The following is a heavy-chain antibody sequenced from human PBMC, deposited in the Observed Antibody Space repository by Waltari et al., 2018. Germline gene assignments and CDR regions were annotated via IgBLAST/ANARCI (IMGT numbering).Heavy chain of an antibody. Sequence: QVQLVQSGADVKKPGASVKVSCKASGDTFSSYYVHWLRQAPGQGREWMGIINPSGGGTSSAQKCQGRLTMTRDTSTSTVYMEMSSLRSEDTAVYYCARGTMYYFDYWGQGTLVTVSS. J-gene: IGHJ4*02. CDR2: INPSGGGT. CDR1: GDTFSSYY. CDR3: ARGTMYYFDY. V-gene: IGHV1-46*01.